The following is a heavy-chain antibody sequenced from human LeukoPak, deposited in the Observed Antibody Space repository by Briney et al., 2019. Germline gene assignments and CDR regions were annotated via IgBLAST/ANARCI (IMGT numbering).Heavy chain of an antibody. Sequence: PGGSLRLSCAASGFTFSSYDMSWVRQAPGKGLEWVSVISGRGDNTFYADSVKGRFTISRDNSKNTLSLQMNSLRAEDTAVYYCASGGIVVVPAAMGFDYWGQGTLVTVSS. CDR3: ASGGIVVVPAAMGFDY. V-gene: IGHV3-23*01. CDR2: ISGRGDNT. D-gene: IGHD2-2*01. J-gene: IGHJ4*02. CDR1: GFTFSSYD.